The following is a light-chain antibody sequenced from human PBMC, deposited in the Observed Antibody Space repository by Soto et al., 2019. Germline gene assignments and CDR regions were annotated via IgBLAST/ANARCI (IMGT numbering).Light chain of an antibody. CDR1: QSVGRDY. V-gene: IGKV3-20*01. J-gene: IGKJ4*01. Sequence: EIVLTQSPGTLSLSPGERATLSCRASQSVGRDYLAWYQQKPGQAPRLLIYHASSRATGIPDRFSGSGSGTDFTRTISRLEPEDFAEFYCQQYASSPLTFGGGTKVEIK. CDR2: HAS. CDR3: QQYASSPLT.